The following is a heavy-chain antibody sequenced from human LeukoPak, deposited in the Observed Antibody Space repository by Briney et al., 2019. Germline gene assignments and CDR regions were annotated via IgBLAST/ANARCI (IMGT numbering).Heavy chain of an antibody. CDR3: ARDAGFDDTAMAN. CDR1: GGSISSYY. CDR2: INHSRST. V-gene: IGHV4-34*01. J-gene: IGHJ4*02. Sequence: PSETLSLTCTVSGGSISSYYWSWIRQPPGKGLEWIGEINHSRSTNYNPSLKSRVTISVDTSKNQFSLKLSSVTAADTAVYYCARDAGFDDTAMANWGQGTLVTVSS. D-gene: IGHD5-18*01.